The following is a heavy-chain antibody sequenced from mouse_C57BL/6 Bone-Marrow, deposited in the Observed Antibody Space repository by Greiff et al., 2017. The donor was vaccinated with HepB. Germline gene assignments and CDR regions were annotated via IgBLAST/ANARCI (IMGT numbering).Heavy chain of an antibody. J-gene: IGHJ1*03. CDR2: IHPNSGST. V-gene: IGHV1-64*01. CDR3: ARECPHYYGSSYWYFDV. CDR1: GYTFTSYW. D-gene: IGHD1-1*01. Sequence: QVQLQQPGAELVKPGASVKLSCKASGYTFTSYWMHWVKQRPGQGLEWIGMIHPNSGSTNYNEKFKSKATLTVDKSSSTAYMQLSSLTSEDSAVYYCARECPHYYGSSYWYFDVWGTGTTVTVSS.